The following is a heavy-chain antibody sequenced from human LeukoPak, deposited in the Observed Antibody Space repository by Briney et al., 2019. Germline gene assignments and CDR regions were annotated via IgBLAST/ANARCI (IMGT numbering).Heavy chain of an antibody. Sequence: PSETLSLTCTVSGGSISSYYWSWIRQPPGKGLEWIGYIYYSGSTNYNPSLKSRVTISVDTSKNQFSLKLSSVTAADTAVYYCARLRLERRYYYGMDVWGQGTTVTVSS. CDR2: IYYSGST. CDR1: GGSISSYY. J-gene: IGHJ6*02. CDR3: ARLRLERRYYYGMDV. V-gene: IGHV4-59*08. D-gene: IGHD1-1*01.